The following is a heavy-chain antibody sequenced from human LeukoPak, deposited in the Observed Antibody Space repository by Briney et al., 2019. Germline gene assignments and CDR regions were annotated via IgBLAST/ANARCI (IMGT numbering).Heavy chain of an antibody. V-gene: IGHV3-30*18. Sequence: PGGSLRLSCAASGFTFSSYGMHWVRQAPGKGLEWVADIPYDGSNKYYADSVKGRFTISRDNSKNTLYLQMNSLRAEDTAVYYCAKDRQYCSGGSCYHWFDPWGQGTLVTVSS. D-gene: IGHD2-15*01. J-gene: IGHJ5*02. CDR3: AKDRQYCSGGSCYHWFDP. CDR2: IPYDGSNK. CDR1: GFTFSSYG.